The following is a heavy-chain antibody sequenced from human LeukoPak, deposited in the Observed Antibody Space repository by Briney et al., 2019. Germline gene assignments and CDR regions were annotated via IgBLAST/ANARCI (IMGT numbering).Heavy chain of an antibody. CDR3: AKDIHGDYGGLDY. CDR2: IINSGATT. Sequence: GGSLRLSCAASGFTFSSYAMTWVRQAPGKGLEWASTIINSGATTYYADSVKGRFTISGDNSKNTLDLRMNSPRAEDTAAYYCAKDIHGDYGGLDYWGQGTLVTVSP. J-gene: IGHJ4*02. CDR1: GFTFSSYA. V-gene: IGHV3-23*01. D-gene: IGHD4-17*01.